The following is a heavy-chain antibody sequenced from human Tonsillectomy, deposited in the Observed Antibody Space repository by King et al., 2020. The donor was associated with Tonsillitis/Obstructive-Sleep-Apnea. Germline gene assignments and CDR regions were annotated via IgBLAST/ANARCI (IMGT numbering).Heavy chain of an antibody. CDR1: GFTFSSYG. Sequence: VQLVESGGGVVQPGRSLRLSCAASGFTFSSYGMHWVRQAPGKGLEWVAVISYDGSNKYYADSVKGRFTISRDNSKNTLYLQMNSLRAEDTAVYYCAKDSLSGYSLGVVDPWGQGTLVTVSS. V-gene: IGHV3-30*18. CDR2: ISYDGSNK. CDR3: AKDSLSGYSLGVVDP. D-gene: IGHD3-22*01. J-gene: IGHJ5*02.